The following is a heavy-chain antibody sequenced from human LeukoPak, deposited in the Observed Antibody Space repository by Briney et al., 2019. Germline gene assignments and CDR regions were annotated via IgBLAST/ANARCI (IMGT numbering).Heavy chain of an antibody. CDR3: ATDSYVSGSYYRLFY. CDR1: GFTFSSYR. Sequence: GSLRLSCAASGFTFSSYRMYWVRQAPGKGLVWVSGINSDGGTTTYADSVKGRFTISRDNAKNTLYLQMNNLRAEDTAIYYCATDSYVSGSYYRLFYWGQGTLVTVSS. CDR2: INSDGGTT. D-gene: IGHD3-10*01. V-gene: IGHV3-74*01. J-gene: IGHJ4*02.